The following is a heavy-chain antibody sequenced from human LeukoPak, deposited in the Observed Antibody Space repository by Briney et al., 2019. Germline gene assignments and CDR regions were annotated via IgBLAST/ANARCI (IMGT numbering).Heavy chain of an antibody. Sequence: GGSLRLSCAASGFTFSSYSMNWVRQAPGKGLEWVSSISSSSSYIYYADSVKGRFTISRDNAKNSLYLQMNSLRAQDTAVYYCARGRGNSGSFDAFDIWGQGTMVTVSS. CDR1: GFTFSSYS. J-gene: IGHJ3*02. D-gene: IGHD1-26*01. CDR2: ISSSSSYI. CDR3: ARGRGNSGSFDAFDI. V-gene: IGHV3-21*01.